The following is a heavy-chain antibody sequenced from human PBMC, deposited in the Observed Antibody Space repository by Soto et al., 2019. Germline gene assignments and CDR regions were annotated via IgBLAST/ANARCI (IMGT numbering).Heavy chain of an antibody. D-gene: IGHD5-18*01. CDR2: ISYDGSDK. CDR3: ARDTGPNGYNYYYFGMDV. Sequence: GGSLRLSCAASGFTFSNYAMHWVRQAPGEGLEWVAVISYDGSDKYNANSVKGRFTISRDNSKNTLYLQMNSLRAEDTAVYYCARDTGPNGYNYYYFGMDVWGQGTTVTV. V-gene: IGHV3-30-3*01. CDR1: GFTFSNYA. J-gene: IGHJ6*02.